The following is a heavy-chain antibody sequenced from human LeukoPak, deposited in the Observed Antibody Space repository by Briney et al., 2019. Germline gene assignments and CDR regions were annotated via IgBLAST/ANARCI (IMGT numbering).Heavy chain of an antibody. CDR1: GYTFTGYY. J-gene: IGHJ5*02. V-gene: IGHV1-2*02. CDR2: INPNSGGT. D-gene: IGHD3-22*01. CDR3: AREGDYYDSSGYYGAWFDP. Sequence: ASVKVSCKASGYTFTGYYMHWVRQAPGQGLEWMGWINPNSGGTNYAQKFQGRVTMTRDTSISTAYMELSRLRSDDTAVYYCAREGDYYDSSGYYGAWFDPWGQGTLVTVSS.